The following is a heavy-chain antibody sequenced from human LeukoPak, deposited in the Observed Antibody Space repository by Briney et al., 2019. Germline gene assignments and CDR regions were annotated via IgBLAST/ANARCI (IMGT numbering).Heavy chain of an antibody. V-gene: IGHV3-30*04. CDR1: GFTFSSYA. D-gene: IGHD5-24*01. CDR2: ISYDGSNK. Sequence: GGSLRLSCAASGFTFSSYAMHWVRQAPGKGLEWVAVISYDGSNKYYADSVKDRFTISRDNSKNTLYLQMNSLRADDTAVYYCAKSGYNRFDYWGQGTLVTVSS. CDR3: AKSGYNRFDY. J-gene: IGHJ4*02.